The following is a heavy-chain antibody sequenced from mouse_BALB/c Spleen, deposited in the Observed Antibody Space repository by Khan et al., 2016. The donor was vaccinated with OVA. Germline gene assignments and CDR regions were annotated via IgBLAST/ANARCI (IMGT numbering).Heavy chain of an antibody. Sequence: QVQLQQSGAELVKPGASVKLSCKASGYTFTSYYMYWVKQRPGQGLEWIGEINPSNGGTNVNEKFKNKATLTVDKSSSTAYMELSSLTSEDSAVYYSTRGGNGGLFAYGGQGTLVTFSA. J-gene: IGHJ3*01. CDR2: INPSNGGT. D-gene: IGHD1-1*02. V-gene: IGHV1S81*02. CDR3: TRGGNGGLFAY. CDR1: GYTFTSYY.